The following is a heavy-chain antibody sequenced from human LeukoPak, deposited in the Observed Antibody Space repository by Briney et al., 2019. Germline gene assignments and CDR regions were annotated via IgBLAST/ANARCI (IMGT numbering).Heavy chain of an antibody. V-gene: IGHV3-30-3*01. CDR2: RSYDGSNK. D-gene: IGHD2-2*01. J-gene: IGHJ6*03. CDR1: GFTFSSYA. Sequence: QSGGSLRLSCAASGFTFSSYAMHWVRQAPGKGLAWVAVRSYDGSNKYYADSVKGRFTISRDNSKNTLYLQMNSLRAEDTAVYYCARDPVQYDYYYYYMDVWGKGTTVTVSS. CDR3: ARDPVQYDYYYYYMDV.